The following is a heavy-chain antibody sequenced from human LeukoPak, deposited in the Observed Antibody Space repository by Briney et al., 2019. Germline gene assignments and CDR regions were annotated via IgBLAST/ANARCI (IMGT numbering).Heavy chain of an antibody. Sequence: GWSLRLSCAASGFTFSSYAMSWVRQAPGKGLEWVSTISGGGVTTYYADSVKGRLTISRDNSKNTVYLQMNSLRDDDTAVYFCARESPVAAVGRSWFDPWGQGTLVTVSS. CDR2: ISGGGVTT. J-gene: IGHJ5*02. CDR1: GFTFSSYA. CDR3: ARESPVAAVGRSWFDP. D-gene: IGHD6-13*01. V-gene: IGHV3-23*01.